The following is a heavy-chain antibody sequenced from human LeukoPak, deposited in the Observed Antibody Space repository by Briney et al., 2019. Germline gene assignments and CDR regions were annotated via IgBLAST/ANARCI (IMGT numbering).Heavy chain of an antibody. CDR3: ARDGRMDGSGSY. CDR2: INHSGST. Sequence: PSETLSLTCTVSGGSISSSSYYWGWIRQPPGKGLEWIGEINHSGSTNYNPSLKSRVTISVDTSKNQFSLKLSSVTAADTAVYYCARDGRMDGSGSYWGQGTLVTVSS. J-gene: IGHJ4*02. V-gene: IGHV4-39*07. D-gene: IGHD3-10*01. CDR1: GGSISSSSYY.